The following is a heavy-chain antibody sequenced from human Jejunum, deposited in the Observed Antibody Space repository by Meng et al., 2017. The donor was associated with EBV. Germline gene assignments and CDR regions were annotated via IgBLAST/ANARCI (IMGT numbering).Heavy chain of an antibody. CDR3: ARGVAAGFDY. D-gene: IGHD6-13*01. CDR2: MSPNSGNT. CDR1: GYTFTSYD. Sequence: QVQLVESGAEGDKPGASVKVSCKASGYTFTSYDINWVRQATGQGPEWMGWMSPNSGNTGYAQKFQGRVTMTRDTSISTAYMELSSLRSEDTAVYYCARGVAAGFDYWGQGTLVTVSS. V-gene: IGHV1-8*02. J-gene: IGHJ4*02.